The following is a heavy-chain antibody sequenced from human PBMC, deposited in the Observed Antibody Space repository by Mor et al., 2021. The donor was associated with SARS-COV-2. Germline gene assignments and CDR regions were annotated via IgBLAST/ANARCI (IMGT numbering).Heavy chain of an antibody. D-gene: IGHD3-22*01. J-gene: IGHJ6*02. Sequence: GSNKYYADSVKGRFTISRDNSKNTLYLQMNSLRAEDTAVYYCAKGLSGYYGYYYGMDVWGQGTTVT. V-gene: IGHV3-30*02. CDR2: GSNK. CDR3: AKGLSGYYGYYYGMDV.